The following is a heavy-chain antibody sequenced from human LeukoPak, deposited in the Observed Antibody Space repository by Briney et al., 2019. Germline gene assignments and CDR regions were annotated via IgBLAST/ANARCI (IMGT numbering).Heavy chain of an antibody. CDR1: GGSISSYY. J-gene: IGHJ5*02. CDR2: IYYSGST. CDR3: ARRAVAGTSWFDP. V-gene: IGHV4-59*01. Sequence: PSETLSLTCTVSGGSISSYYWSWIRQPPGKGLEWIGYIYYSGSTNYNPSLKSRVTISVDTSKNQFSLKLSSVTAADTAVYYCARRAVAGTSWFDPWGQGTLVTVSS. D-gene: IGHD6-19*01.